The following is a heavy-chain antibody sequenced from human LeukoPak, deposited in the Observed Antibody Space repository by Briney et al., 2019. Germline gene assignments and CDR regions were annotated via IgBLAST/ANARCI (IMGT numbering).Heavy chain of an antibody. Sequence: GGSLRLSCAASGFIFSSFGMHWVRQAPGKGLEWVAFIQDDESNKFYADSVKGRFTISRDNSKNTLFLQMNSLRPEDTALYYCAKQMVERPHYYYMDVWGKGTTVAVSS. CDR1: GFIFSSFG. J-gene: IGHJ6*03. CDR2: IQDDESNK. D-gene: IGHD2-15*01. V-gene: IGHV3-30*02. CDR3: AKQMVERPHYYYMDV.